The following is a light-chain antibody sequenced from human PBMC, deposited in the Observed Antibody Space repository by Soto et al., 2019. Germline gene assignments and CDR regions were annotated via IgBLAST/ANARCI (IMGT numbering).Light chain of an antibody. CDR1: HDISNY. V-gene: IGKV1-16*02. CDR3: LNYNSFPPT. Sequence: DIQITQSPSSLSASVGDRVTITCRANHDISNYLGWFQQKPGKAPKSLIYAASILHTGVPSKFSVSGSGPDFTLTIDSLQPEDFATYYCLNYNSFPPTFGGGTKVEIK. J-gene: IGKJ4*01. CDR2: AAS.